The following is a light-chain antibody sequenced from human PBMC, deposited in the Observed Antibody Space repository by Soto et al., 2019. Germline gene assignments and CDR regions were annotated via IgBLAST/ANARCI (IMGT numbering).Light chain of an antibody. CDR3: QHRRT. Sequence: EIVMTQSPAALSVSPGESATLSCRASQSVSSILAWYQQQPGQAPRLLIYDTSTRATGIPARFSGSGSGTEFTLTINSLQSEDFAVYYWQHRRTFGQGTQVEIK. J-gene: IGKJ1*01. V-gene: IGKV3-15*01. CDR1: QSVSSI. CDR2: DTS.